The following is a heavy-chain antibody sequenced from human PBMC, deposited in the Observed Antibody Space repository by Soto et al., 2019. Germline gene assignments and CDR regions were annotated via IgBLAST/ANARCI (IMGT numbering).Heavy chain of an antibody. CDR1: GGSISSYY. J-gene: IGHJ4*02. CDR3: ARHLHLVHSSSWFPRLDY. D-gene: IGHD6-13*01. Sequence: SETLSLTCTVSGGSISSYYWSWIRQPPGKGLEWIGHIYYSGSTNYNPSLKSRVTISVDTSKNQFSLKLSSVTAADTAVYYCARHLHLVHSSSWFPRLDYWGQGTLVTVSS. V-gene: IGHV4-59*01. CDR2: IYYSGST.